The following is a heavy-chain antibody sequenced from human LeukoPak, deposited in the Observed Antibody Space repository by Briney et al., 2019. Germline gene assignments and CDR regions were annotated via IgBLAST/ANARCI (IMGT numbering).Heavy chain of an antibody. J-gene: IGHJ4*02. V-gene: IGHV1-18*01. D-gene: IGHD6-19*01. CDR3: ARWALAVAGGGYFDY. CDR1: GYTFTSYG. Sequence: ASVKVSCKASGYTFTSYGISWVRQAPGQGLEWMGWISAYNGNTNYAQKLQGRVTMTTDTSTSTAYMELRSLRSDDTAVYYCARWALAVAGGGYFDYWGQGTLVTVSS. CDR2: ISAYNGNT.